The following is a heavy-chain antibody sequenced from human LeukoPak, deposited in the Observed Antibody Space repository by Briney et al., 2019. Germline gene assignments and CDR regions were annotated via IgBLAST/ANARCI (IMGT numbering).Heavy chain of an antibody. V-gene: IGHV1-69*01. D-gene: IGHD5-12*01. Sequence: VASVKVSCKASGGTFSSYAISWVRRAPGQGLEWMGGIIPIFGTANYAQRFQGRVTITADESTSTAYMELSSLRSEDTAVYYCARVGLRSRYYMDVWGKGTTVTVSS. CDR3: ARVGLRSRYYMDV. CDR1: GGTFSSYA. CDR2: IIPIFGTA. J-gene: IGHJ6*03.